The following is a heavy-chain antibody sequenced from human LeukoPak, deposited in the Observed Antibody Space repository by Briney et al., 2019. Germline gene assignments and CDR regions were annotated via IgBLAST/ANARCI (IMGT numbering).Heavy chain of an antibody. D-gene: IGHD3-3*01. J-gene: IGHJ3*02. CDR3: ARDYDFWSGYFNDAFDI. CDR1: GYSFTGYY. V-gene: IGHV1-2*06. CDR2: INPNSGGT. Sequence: GASVKVSCKASGYSFTGYYMHWVRQAPGQGLEWMGRINPNSGGTNYAQKFRGRVTMTRDTSISTAYMELSRLRSDDTAVYYCARDYDFWSGYFNDAFDIWGQGTMVTVSS.